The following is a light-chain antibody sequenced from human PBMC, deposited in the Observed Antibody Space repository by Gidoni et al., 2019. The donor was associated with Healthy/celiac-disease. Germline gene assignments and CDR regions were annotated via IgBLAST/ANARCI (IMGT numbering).Light chain of an antibody. J-gene: IGKJ5*01. V-gene: IGKV1-33*01. CDR2: DAS. CDR3: QQYDNLPIT. CDR1: EDISNY. Sequence: IQMTQSPSSLSASVGDTVTITCQTSEDISNYLNWYQQKPGKAPKLLIYDASNLETGVPSRFSGSGSGTDFTFTISSLQHEDIATYYCQQYDNLPITFGQGTRLEIK.